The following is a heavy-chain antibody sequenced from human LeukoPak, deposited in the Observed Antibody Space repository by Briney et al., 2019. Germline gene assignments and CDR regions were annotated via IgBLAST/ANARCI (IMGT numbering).Heavy chain of an antibody. CDR1: GGSISSGGYS. D-gene: IGHD4-17*01. V-gene: IGHV4-30-2*01. J-gene: IGHJ4*02. CDR3: AGAAVTTHPRVFDY. CDR2: IYHSGST. Sequence: SQTLSLTCAVSGGSISSGGYSWSWIRQPPGKGLEWIGYIYHSGSTYYNPSLKSRATISVDTSKNQFSLKLSSVTAADTAVYYCAGAAVTTHPRVFDYWGQGTLVTVSS.